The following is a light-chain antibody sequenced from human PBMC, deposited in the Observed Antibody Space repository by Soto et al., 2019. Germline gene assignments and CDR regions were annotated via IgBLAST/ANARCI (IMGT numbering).Light chain of an antibody. J-gene: IGLJ2*01. CDR2: GNS. V-gene: IGLV1-40*01. Sequence: VVTQPPSVSGAPGQRVTISCTGSSSNIGAGYDVHWYQQLPGTAPKLLIYGNSNRPSGVPDRFSGSKSGTSASLAITGLQAEDEADYYCQSYDSSLSGVVFGGGTTLTVL. CDR3: QSYDSSLSGVV. CDR1: SSNIGAGYD.